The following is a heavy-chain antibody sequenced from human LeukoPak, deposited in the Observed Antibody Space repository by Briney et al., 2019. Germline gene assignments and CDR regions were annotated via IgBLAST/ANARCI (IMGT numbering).Heavy chain of an antibody. CDR1: GXIFSTYA. Sequence: QSGGSLRLSCAASGXIFSTYAVSWVRQAPGKGLEWVSVISRSDDSTYYADSVKGRFTISRDNSKNTLFLQMNSLEVEDTAVYYCAKGAYRLAAAGTAAFDIWGQGTMVTVSS. CDR3: AKGAYRLAAAGTAAFDI. J-gene: IGHJ3*02. D-gene: IGHD6-13*01. V-gene: IGHV3-23*01. CDR2: ISRSDDST.